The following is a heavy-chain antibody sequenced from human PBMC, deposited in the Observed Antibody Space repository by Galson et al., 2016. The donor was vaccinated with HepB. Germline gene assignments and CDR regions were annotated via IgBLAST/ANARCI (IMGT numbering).Heavy chain of an antibody. V-gene: IGHV1-18*01. CDR2: INTYNRNT. CDR1: GYKYTTYN. Sequence: SVKVSCKASGYKYTTYNINWVRQAPGQGPEWMDWINTYNRNTKYAQNFQGRVTMTTDAFTSTASMEPRSLTSDDTAVYYCAKVGAGLTYYFDSWGQGTQVTASS. D-gene: IGHD3/OR15-3a*01. CDR3: AKVGAGLTYYFDS. J-gene: IGHJ4*02.